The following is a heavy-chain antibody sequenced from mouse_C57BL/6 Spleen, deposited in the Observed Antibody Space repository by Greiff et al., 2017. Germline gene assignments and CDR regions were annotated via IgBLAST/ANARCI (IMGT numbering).Heavy chain of an antibody. CDR3: AREGDYYGSSTY. J-gene: IGHJ3*01. CDR2: IHPNSGST. V-gene: IGHV1-64*01. Sequence: VQLQQPGAELVKPGASVKLSCKASGYTFTSYWMHWVKQRPGQGLEWIGMIHPNSGSTNYNEKFKSKATLTVDKSSSTAYMQLSSLTSEDSAVYYCAREGDYYGSSTYWGQGTLVTVSA. D-gene: IGHD1-1*01. CDR1: GYTFTSYW.